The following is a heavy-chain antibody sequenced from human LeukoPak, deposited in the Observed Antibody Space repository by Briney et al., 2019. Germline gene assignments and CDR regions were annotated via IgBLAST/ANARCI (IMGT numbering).Heavy chain of an antibody. V-gene: IGHV3-66*01. J-gene: IGHJ4*02. Sequence: TGGSLRLSCAASGFSVSSSYMSWVRQAPGKGLEWVSVIYSGGNTYYADSVKGRFTTSRDNSKNTLYLQMNSLRAGDTAVYYCARWTSSSMTTNPLFGYWGQGTLVTVSS. CDR1: GFSVSSSY. D-gene: IGHD3-10*02. CDR2: IYSGGNT. CDR3: ARWTSSSMTTNPLFGY.